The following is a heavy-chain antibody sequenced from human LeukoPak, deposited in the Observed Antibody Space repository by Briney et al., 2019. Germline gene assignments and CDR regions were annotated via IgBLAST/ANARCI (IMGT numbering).Heavy chain of an antibody. CDR2: INQDGSDK. CDR1: GFTFSSYW. Sequence: GGSLRLSCAASGFTFSSYWMNWVRQAPGKGLEWVANINQDGSDKYYVDSVKGRFTISRDNSKNTLYLQMNSLRAEDTAVYYCARRAGAYSHPYDYWGQGTLVTVSS. J-gene: IGHJ4*02. D-gene: IGHD4/OR15-4a*01. V-gene: IGHV3-7*03. CDR3: ARRAGAYSHPYDY.